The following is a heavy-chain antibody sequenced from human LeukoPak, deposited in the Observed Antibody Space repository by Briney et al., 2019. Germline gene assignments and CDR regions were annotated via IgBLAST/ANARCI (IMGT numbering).Heavy chain of an antibody. V-gene: IGHV3-73*01. CDR1: GFTFSGSA. Sequence: GSLRLSCAASGFTFSGSAMHWVRQASGKGLERVGRIRSKANSYATAYAASVKGRFTISRDDSKNTAYLQMNSLRTEDTAVYYCTSWGGDYGDFKDYWGQGTLVTVSS. CDR2: IRSKANSYAT. D-gene: IGHD4-17*01. J-gene: IGHJ4*02. CDR3: TSWGGDYGDFKDY.